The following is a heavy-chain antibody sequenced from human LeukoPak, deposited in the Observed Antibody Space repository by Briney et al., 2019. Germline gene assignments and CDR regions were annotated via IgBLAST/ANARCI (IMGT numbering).Heavy chain of an antibody. CDR2: IYHSGST. CDR1: GGSISSTGYS. D-gene: IGHD3-22*01. J-gene: IGHJ4*02. V-gene: IGHV4-30-2*01. Sequence: SETLSLTCAVSGGSISSTGYSWSWIRQPPGKGLEWIVYIYHSGSTYYNPSLKSRVTISVDRSKKQFSLKLSSVTAADTAVYYCARANYYDSTGYLPVVYPSDFWGQGTLVTVSS. CDR3: ARANYYDSTGYLPVVYPSDF.